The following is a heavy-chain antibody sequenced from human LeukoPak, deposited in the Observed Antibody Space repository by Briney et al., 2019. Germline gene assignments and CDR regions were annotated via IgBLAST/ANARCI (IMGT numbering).Heavy chain of an antibody. CDR3: VRTGAARRGDY. V-gene: IGHV3-7*01. Sequence: GGTLRLSCAASGFIFSNYWMTWVRQAPGKGLEWVANIKQDGGERYYVDSVRGRFTISRDNAKNSLYLQMTSLRAEDTAVYYCVRTGAARRGDYWGQGTLVTVSS. CDR2: IKQDGGER. D-gene: IGHD6-6*01. J-gene: IGHJ4*02. CDR1: GFIFSNYW.